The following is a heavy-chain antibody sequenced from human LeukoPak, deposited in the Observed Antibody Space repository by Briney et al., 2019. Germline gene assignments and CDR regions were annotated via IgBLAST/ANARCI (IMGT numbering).Heavy chain of an antibody. CDR1: GFTFSSYE. CDR3: ARTREATYAFDI. V-gene: IGHV3-48*03. CDR2: ISSSGSTI. Sequence: GGSLRLSCAASGFTFSSYEMNWVRQAPGKGLEWVSYISSSGSTIYYADSVKGRFTISRDNAKNSLYLQMNSLRAEDTAVYYCARTREATYAFDIWGQGTMVTVSS. J-gene: IGHJ3*02.